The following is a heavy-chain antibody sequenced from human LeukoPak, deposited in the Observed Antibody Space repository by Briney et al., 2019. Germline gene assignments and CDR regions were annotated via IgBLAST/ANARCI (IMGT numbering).Heavy chain of an antibody. Sequence: SQTLSLTCTVSGGSISSGSYYRSWIRQPAGKGLEWIGRIYTSGSTNYNPSLKSRVTISVDTSKNQFSLKLSSVTAADTAVYYCARNPYYYDSSGLIDYWGQGILVTVSS. J-gene: IGHJ4*02. CDR1: GGSISSGSYY. CDR3: ARNPYYYDSSGLIDY. D-gene: IGHD3-22*01. CDR2: IYTSGST. V-gene: IGHV4-61*02.